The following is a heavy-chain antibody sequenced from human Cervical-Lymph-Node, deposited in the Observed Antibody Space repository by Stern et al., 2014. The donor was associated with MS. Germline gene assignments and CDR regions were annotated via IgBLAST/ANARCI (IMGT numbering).Heavy chain of an antibody. CDR2: IYPDDSDI. CDR1: GYTFTNNW. V-gene: IGHV5-51*03. J-gene: IGHJ6*02. D-gene: IGHD1-1*01. CDR3: ARPPPRRKWDDPNYGMDV. Sequence: EVQLVESGAEVKKPGESLKISCKGSGYTFTNNWIAWVRQMPGKGLEWMGIIYPDDSDIRYSPSLQGQVTISADKSISPGSLQWRSLKAADSAVYYCARPPPRRKWDDPNYGMDVWGQGTTVTVSS.